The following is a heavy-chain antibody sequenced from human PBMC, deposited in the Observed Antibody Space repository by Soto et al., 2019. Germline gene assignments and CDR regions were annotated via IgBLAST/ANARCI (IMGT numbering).Heavy chain of an antibody. D-gene: IGHD1-1*01. CDR1: GFTFSDHY. CDR3: ARITRPQTTDFDY. V-gene: IGHV3-72*01. Sequence: HPGGSLRLSCAASGFTFSDHYMDWVRHAPGKGLEWVGRTRNKANSYTTEYAASVKGRFTISRDDSKNSLYLQMNSLKTEDTAVYYCARITRPQTTDFDYWGQGTLVTVSS. J-gene: IGHJ4*02. CDR2: TRNKANSYTT.